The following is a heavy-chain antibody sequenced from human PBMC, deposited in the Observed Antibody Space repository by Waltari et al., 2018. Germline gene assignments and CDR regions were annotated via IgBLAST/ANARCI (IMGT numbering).Heavy chain of an antibody. CDR3: AREPHYGDYADY. J-gene: IGHJ4*02. Sequence: QVQLVQSGAEVKKPGASVKVSCKPSGYTFTSYAIHWVRQAPGQRLEWMGWINAGNGNTKYSQKFQGRVTITRDTSASTAYMELSSLRSEDTAVYYCAREPHYGDYADYWGQGTLVTVSS. V-gene: IGHV1-3*01. CDR1: GYTFTSYA. D-gene: IGHD4-17*01. CDR2: INAGNGNT.